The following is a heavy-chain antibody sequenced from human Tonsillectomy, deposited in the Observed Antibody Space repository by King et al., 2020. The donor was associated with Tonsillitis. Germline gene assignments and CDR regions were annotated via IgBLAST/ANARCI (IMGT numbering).Heavy chain of an antibody. CDR1: GFSLSTSGMC. CDR2: IDWDDDK. J-gene: IGHJ4*02. V-gene: IGHV2-70*04. Sequence: TLKESGPALVKPTQTLTLTCTFSGFSLSTSGMCVSWIRQPPGKALEWLARIDWDDDKFYSTSLKTRLTISKDTSKNQVVLTMTNMDPVDTATYYCARISKRNCYIDFDSWGQGTLVTVSS. D-gene: IGHD5-24*01. CDR3: ARISKRNCYIDFDS.